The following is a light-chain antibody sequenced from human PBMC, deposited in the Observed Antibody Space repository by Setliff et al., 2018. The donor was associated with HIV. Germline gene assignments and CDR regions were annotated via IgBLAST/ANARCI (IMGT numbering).Light chain of an antibody. J-gene: IGLJ1*01. Sequence: QSALTQPASVSGPPGQSITISCTGASSDVGGYNYVSWYQQHPGKAPKLMIYEVINRPSGVSNRFSASKSGNTASLTISGLQAEDEADYYCSSFTSSGTYVFGTGTKVTVL. CDR1: SSDVGGYNY. V-gene: IGLV2-14*01. CDR3: SSFTSSGTYV. CDR2: EVI.